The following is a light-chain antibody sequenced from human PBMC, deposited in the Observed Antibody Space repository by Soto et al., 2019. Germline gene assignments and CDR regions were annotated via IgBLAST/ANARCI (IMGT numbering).Light chain of an antibody. J-gene: IGKJ5*01. CDR1: QSVRSN. CDR2: AAS. Sequence: EIVMTQSPATLSVSPGERATLSCRASQSVRSNLAWYQQKPGQAPRLVIYAASTRATGIPDRFSGSVSGTEFTLTISSLQSEDFAVYYCQQYNEWPPSTFGQGTRLEIK. V-gene: IGKV3-15*01. CDR3: QQYNEWPPST.